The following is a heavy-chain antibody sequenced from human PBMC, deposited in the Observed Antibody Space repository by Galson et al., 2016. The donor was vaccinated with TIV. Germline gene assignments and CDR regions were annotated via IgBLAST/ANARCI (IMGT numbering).Heavy chain of an antibody. J-gene: IGHJ6*02. CDR1: GYTFTNYW. CDR2: IYPGDSET. Sequence: QSGAEVKKPGESLKISCKGSGYTFTNYWIVWVRQMPGKGLEWMGIIYPGDSETTYSPSFHGQVTISADKSINTAYLQLRSLKASDTAMYYCARHTCDYVPSGSYPYYFGMDVWGQGAAVTVSS. CDR3: ARHTCDYVPSGSYPYYFGMDV. V-gene: IGHV5-51*01. D-gene: IGHD4-17*01.